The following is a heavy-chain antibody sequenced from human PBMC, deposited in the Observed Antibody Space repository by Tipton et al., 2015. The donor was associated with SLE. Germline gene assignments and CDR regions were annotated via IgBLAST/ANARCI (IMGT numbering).Heavy chain of an antibody. Sequence: TLSLTCTVSGGSISSNYWSWIRQPPGKGLEWIGYIHYSGSTNNNNPSLKSRVTMSVDTSKNQFSLKLSSVTAADTAVYYCATGGGYCSSTSCPLDYWGQGTLVTVSS. J-gene: IGHJ4*02. CDR3: ATGGGYCSSTSCPLDY. D-gene: IGHD2-2*01. V-gene: IGHV4-59*07. CDR1: GGSISSNY. CDR2: IHYSGSTN.